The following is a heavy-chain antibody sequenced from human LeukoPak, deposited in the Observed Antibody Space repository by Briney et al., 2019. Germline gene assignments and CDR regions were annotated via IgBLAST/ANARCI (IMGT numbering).Heavy chain of an antibody. CDR2: IYYSGST. CDR1: GGSISSGDYY. V-gene: IGHV4-30-4*08. J-gene: IGHJ6*03. Sequence: PSQTLSLTCTVSGGSISSGDYYWSWIRQPPGKGLEWIGYIYYSGSTYYNPSLKSRVTISVDTSKNQFSLKLSSVTAADTAVYYCASLGFPGYYYYYMDVWGKGTTVTVSS. CDR3: ASLGFPGYYYYYMDV.